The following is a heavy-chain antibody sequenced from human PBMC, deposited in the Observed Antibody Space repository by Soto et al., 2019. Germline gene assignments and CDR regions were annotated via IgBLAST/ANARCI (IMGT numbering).Heavy chain of an antibody. CDR3: ARVSDSSGYLDDAFDI. CDR1: GGCISSGGYS. D-gene: IGHD3-22*01. CDR2: IYHSGST. J-gene: IGHJ3*02. V-gene: IGHV4-30-2*01. Sequence: SETLSLTCAVYGGCISSGGYSWGWIRQPPGKGLEWIGYIYHSGSTYYNPSLKSRVTISVDRSKNQFSLKLSSVTAADTAVYYCARVSDSSGYLDDAFDIWGQGTMVTVSS.